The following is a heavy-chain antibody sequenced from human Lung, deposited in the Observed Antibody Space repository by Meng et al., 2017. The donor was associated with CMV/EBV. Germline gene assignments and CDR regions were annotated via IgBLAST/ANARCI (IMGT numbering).Heavy chain of an antibody. J-gene: IGHJ4*02. CDR2: IYHGGST. CDR3: ARARFDY. V-gene: IGHV4-38-2*02. CDR1: GYSISSCYY. Sequence: SCTVSGYSISSCYYWGWVRQPPGKGLEWSGSIYHGGSTYYKPSLKSRVTISVDTSKNQFSLKLSSVTAADTAVYYCARARFDYWGQGTLATVSS.